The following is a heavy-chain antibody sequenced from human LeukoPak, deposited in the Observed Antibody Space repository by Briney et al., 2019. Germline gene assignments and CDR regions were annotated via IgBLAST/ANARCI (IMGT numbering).Heavy chain of an antibody. D-gene: IGHD6-6*01. J-gene: IGHJ2*01. CDR2: IYAGDSDA. Sequence: GESLKISCQGSGYSFSNYWIAWVRRMPGKGLEWIGMIYAGDSDARSSKFFVGQVTFSPDKSLSPAYLQSRRSQASGTAFYFRAKQPPLLPPRPYWYFDLWGRGTLVTASS. V-gene: IGHV5-51*01. CDR3: AKQPPLLPPRPYWYFDL. CDR1: GYSFSNYW.